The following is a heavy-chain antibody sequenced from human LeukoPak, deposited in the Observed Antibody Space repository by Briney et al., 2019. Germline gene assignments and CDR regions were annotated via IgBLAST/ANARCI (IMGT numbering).Heavy chain of an antibody. CDR3: AKEGYNYGPESPGYFDY. CDR1: GFTFSSYG. D-gene: IGHD5-18*01. J-gene: IGHJ4*02. CDR2: ISYDGSNK. V-gene: IGHV3-30*18. Sequence: GGSLRLSCAASGFTFSSYGMHWVRQAPGKGLEWVAVISYDGSNKYYADFLKGRFTISRDNSKNTLYLQMTSLRAEETAVYYCAKEGYNYGPESPGYFDYWGQGTLVTVSS.